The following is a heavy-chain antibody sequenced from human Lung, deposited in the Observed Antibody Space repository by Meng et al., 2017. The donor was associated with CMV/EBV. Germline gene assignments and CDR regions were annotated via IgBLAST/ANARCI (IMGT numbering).Heavy chain of an antibody. J-gene: IGHJ4*02. D-gene: IGHD1-1*01. CDR1: GFTFSNAW. Sequence: GGSLRLXCAASGFTFSNAWMSWVRQAPGKGLEWVGRIKSKTDGGTTDYAAPVKGRITISRDDSKNTVYLQMNSLKTEDTAVYYCATGTGRSDFDYWGQGTXVTGAS. CDR2: IKSKTDGGTT. CDR3: ATGTGRSDFDY. V-gene: IGHV3-15*01.